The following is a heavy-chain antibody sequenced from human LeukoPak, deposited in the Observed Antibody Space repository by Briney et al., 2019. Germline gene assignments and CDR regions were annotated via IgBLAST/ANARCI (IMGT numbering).Heavy chain of an antibody. J-gene: IGHJ4*02. Sequence: GXLRLSCAASGFTFSTYSMNWVRQAPGKGLEWVSCISSSGSAIYYADSVKGRFTISRDNAKNSLYLQMNSLRAEDTAVYYCARGEVIPDYWGQGTLXTVXS. CDR1: GFTFSTYS. D-gene: IGHD2-21*01. CDR2: ISSSGSAI. CDR3: ARGEVIPDY. V-gene: IGHV3-48*04.